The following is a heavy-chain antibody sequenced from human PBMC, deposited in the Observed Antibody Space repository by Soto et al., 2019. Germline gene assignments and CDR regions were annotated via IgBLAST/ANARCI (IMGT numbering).Heavy chain of an antibody. CDR1: GFTFSSYA. CDR2: ISGSGGST. J-gene: IGHJ6*02. V-gene: IGHV3-23*01. CDR3: AKAIYDSSGFLLI. D-gene: IGHD3-22*01. Sequence: PRGSLRLSCAASGFTFSSYAMSWVRQAPGKGLEWVSAISGSGGSTYYADSVKGRFTISRDNSKNTLYLQMNSLRAEDTAVYYWAKAIYDSSGFLLIWGQGTTVTVSS.